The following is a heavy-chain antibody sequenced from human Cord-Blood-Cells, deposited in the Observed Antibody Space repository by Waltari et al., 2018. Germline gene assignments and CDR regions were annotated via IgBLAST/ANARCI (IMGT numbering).Heavy chain of an antibody. V-gene: IGHV4-34*01. CDR2: INHSGST. J-gene: IGHJ4*02. CDR1: GWSFRGYY. Sequence: QVQLQQWGAGLLKPSETLSLTGAVYGWSFRGYYWSWIRQPPGKGLEWIGEINHSGSTNYNPSLKSRVTISVDTSKNQFSLKLSSVTAADTAVYYCARPSSGYYFDYWGQGTLVTVSS. CDR3: ARPSSGYYFDY. D-gene: IGHD7-27*01.